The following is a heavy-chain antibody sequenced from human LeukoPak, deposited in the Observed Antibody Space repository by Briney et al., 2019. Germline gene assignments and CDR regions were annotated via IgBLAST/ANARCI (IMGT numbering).Heavy chain of an antibody. D-gene: IGHD1-26*01. Sequence: RAGGSLRLSCAASGFTFDDYGMSWVRHAPGKGLEWVSGINWNGGSTGYADSVKGRFTISRDNAKNSLYLQMNSLRAEDTAVYYCAKVGGSYLLDYWGQEPWSPSPQ. CDR1: GFTFDDYG. CDR3: AKVGGSYLLDY. J-gene: IGHJ4*01. CDR2: INWNGGST. V-gene: IGHV3-20*04.